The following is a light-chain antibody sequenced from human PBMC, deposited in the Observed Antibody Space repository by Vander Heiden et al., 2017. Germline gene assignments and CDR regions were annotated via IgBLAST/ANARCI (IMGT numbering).Light chain of an antibody. Sequence: QSALTQPRSVSGSPGQSVTISCTGTSSDVGGSNYVSWYQQHPGKAPKLMIYEVSKRPSGVPDRFAGAKSGNTASLTISGRQAEDEADYYCCSYAGSYTLVFGGGTKLTVL. CDR3: CSYAGSYTLV. CDR1: SSDVGGSNY. J-gene: IGLJ3*02. V-gene: IGLV2-11*01. CDR2: EVS.